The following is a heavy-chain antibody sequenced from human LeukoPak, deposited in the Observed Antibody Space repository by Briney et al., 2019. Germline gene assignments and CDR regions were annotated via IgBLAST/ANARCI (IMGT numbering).Heavy chain of an antibody. CDR2: FDPEDGET. J-gene: IGHJ4*02. CDR1: GYTFTNYG. CDR3: ATDLAAAGFFDY. V-gene: IGHV1-24*01. D-gene: IGHD6-13*01. Sequence: ASVKVSCKASGYTFTNYGISWVRQAPGQGLEWMGGFDPEDGETIYAQKFQGRVTMTEDTSTDTAYMELSSLRSEDTAVYYCATDLAAAGFFDYWGQGTLVTVSS.